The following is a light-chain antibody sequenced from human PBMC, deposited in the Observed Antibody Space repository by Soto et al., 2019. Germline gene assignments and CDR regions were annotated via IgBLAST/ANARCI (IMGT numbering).Light chain of an antibody. Sequence: ETVMTQSPDTLSVSPGESATLSCRASQDVSTNLAWFHQKPGQTPRLVLYGASKMATGIPARFSGSGSGRHFTLTISSLQSEDFGVYYCQHYNTWPPYSFGQGTKVEIK. J-gene: IGKJ2*03. V-gene: IGKV3-15*01. CDR3: QHYNTWPPYS. CDR1: QDVSTN. CDR2: GAS.